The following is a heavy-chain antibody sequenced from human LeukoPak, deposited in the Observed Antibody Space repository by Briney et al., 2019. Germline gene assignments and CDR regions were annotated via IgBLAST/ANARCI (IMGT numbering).Heavy chain of an antibody. V-gene: IGHV4-59*13. CDR1: GGSISSYY. CDR3: ARVLSGRGSLYDYYYYMDV. Sequence: SETLSLTYTVSGGSISSYYWSWIRQPPGKGLEWIGYIYYSGSTNYNPSLKGRVTISVDTSKNQFSLKLSSVTAADTAVYYCARVLSGRGSLYDYYYYMDVWGKGTTVTISS. CDR2: IYYSGST. D-gene: IGHD3-10*01. J-gene: IGHJ6*03.